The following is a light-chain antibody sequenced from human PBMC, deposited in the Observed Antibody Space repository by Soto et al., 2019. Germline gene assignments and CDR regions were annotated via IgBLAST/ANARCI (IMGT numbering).Light chain of an antibody. V-gene: IGKV1-5*03. CDR1: QSISSW. J-gene: IGKJ1*01. Sequence: DIQMTQSPSTLSASVGDRVTITCRASQSISSWLAWYQQKKGSAPKLLIYKASSLETGVPSRFSGSGSGTEFTLIISSLQPDDFASYYCQQYGSSSPWTFGQGTKVEIK. CDR2: KAS. CDR3: QQYGSSSPWT.